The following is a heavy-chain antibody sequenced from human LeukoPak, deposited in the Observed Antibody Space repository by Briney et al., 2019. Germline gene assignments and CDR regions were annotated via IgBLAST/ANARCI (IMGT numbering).Heavy chain of an antibody. CDR3: ARSPDYGEGFDY. CDR1: GFTVSSNY. J-gene: IGHJ4*02. Sequence: GGSLRLSCAASGFTVSSNYMSWVRQAPGKGLEWVSVIYSGGSTYYTDSVKGRFTISRDNSKNTLYLQMNSLRAEDTAVYYCARSPDYGEGFDYWGQGTLVTVCS. V-gene: IGHV3-53*01. D-gene: IGHD4-17*01. CDR2: IYSGGST.